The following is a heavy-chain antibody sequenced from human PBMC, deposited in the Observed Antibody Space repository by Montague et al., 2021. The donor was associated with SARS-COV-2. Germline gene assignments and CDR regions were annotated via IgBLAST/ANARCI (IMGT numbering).Heavy chain of an antibody. D-gene: IGHD1-1*01. Sequence: SETLSLTCAVYGGSFSVYYWSWLRQSPRSGLEWIAEISQSGTAHYNPSLESRVSISIDTSRNQFTLKLSSVTAADTAMYHCAREREVERAARTLVAFDMWGQGTMVTVSS. CDR2: ISQSGTA. J-gene: IGHJ3*02. V-gene: IGHV4-34*01. CDR1: GGSFSVYY. CDR3: AREREVERAARTLVAFDM.